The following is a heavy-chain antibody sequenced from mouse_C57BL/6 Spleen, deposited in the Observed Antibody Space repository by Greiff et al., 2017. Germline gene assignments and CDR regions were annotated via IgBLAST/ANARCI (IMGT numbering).Heavy chain of an antibody. J-gene: IGHJ1*03. D-gene: IGHD1-1*01. V-gene: IGHV1-15*01. CDR1: GYTFTDYE. CDR3: LYGSSYRYFDV. CDR2: IDPETGGT. Sequence: VQLQQSGAELVRPGASVTLSCKASGYTFTDYEMHWVKQTPVHGLEWIGAIDPETGGTAYNQKFKGKAILTADKSSSTAYMELRSLTSEDSAVYYCLYGSSYRYFDVWGTGTTVTVSA.